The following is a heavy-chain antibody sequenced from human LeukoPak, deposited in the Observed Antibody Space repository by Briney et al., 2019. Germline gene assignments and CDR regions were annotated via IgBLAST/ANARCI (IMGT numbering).Heavy chain of an antibody. V-gene: IGHV4-39*07. D-gene: IGHD1-14*01. CDR1: GGSISSNSYY. J-gene: IGHJ3*02. CDR3: ADLTGTSDAFDI. CDR2: INHSGST. Sequence: PSETLSVTCAVSGGSISSNSYYWSWIRQPPGKGLEWIGEINHSGSTNYNSSLKSRVTISVDTSKNQFSLKLSSVTAADTAVYYCADLTGTSDAFDIWGQGTMVTVSS.